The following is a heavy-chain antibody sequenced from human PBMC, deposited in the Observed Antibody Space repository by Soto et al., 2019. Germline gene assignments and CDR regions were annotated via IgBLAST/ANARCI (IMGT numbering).Heavy chain of an antibody. D-gene: IGHD2-21*02. Sequence: GGALRLSCAASGFAFSNCAMSWVRQAPGKGLEWVSTIKTSGDTTFYADPVKGRFTTSRDDSKNTLYLQMNSLRAEDTATYYCTKDVTGDIGADFWGQGTPVTVSS. CDR3: TKDVTGDIGADF. CDR2: IKTSGDTT. CDR1: GFAFSNCA. V-gene: IGHV3-23*05. J-gene: IGHJ4*02.